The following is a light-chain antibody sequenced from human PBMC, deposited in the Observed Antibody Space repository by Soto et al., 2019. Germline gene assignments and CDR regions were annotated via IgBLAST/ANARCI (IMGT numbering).Light chain of an antibody. CDR1: QSVLYSSNNDNY. CDR3: QQYYSTPWT. CDR2: WAS. J-gene: IGKJ1*01. V-gene: IGKV4-1*01. Sequence: DIVMTQSPDSLAVSLGERATINCKSSQSVLYSSNNDNYLAWYQQKPGQPPKLLLYWASTRESGVPDRFSGRGSGTDFTLTISSLQAEDVAVYYCQQYYSTPWTFGQGTKVEIK.